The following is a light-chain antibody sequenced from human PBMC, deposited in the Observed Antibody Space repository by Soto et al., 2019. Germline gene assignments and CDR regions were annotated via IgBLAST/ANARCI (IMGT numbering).Light chain of an antibody. V-gene: IGKV3-15*01. J-gene: IGKJ1*01. CDR1: QSVSSN. CDR3: QQYNNWPRT. CDR2: AAS. Sequence: EIVMTQSPASLSVSPGERATLFCRASQSVSSNLAWYQQKPGQAPRLLIYAASTRASGIPARFSGSGSGTEFTLTISSLQSEDSAVYYCQQYNNWPRTFGQGTKVDIK.